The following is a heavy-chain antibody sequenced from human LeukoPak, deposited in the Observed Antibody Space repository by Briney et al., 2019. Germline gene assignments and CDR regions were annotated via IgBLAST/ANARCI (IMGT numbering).Heavy chain of an antibody. V-gene: IGHV4-31*03. CDR2: IYYSGST. J-gene: IGHJ4*02. CDR1: GGSISSGGYY. Sequence: SETLSLTCTVSGGSISSGGYYWSWIRQHPGKGLEWIGYIYYSGSTYYNPSLKSRVTISVDTSKNQFSLKLSSVTAADTAVYYCARAPLSIAARPEYFDYWGQGTLVTVSS. CDR3: ARAPLSIAARPEYFDY. D-gene: IGHD6-6*01.